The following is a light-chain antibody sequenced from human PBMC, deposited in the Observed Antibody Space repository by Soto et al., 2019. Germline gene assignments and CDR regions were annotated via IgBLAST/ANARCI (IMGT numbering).Light chain of an antibody. CDR1: QRVSSN. Sequence: EIVMTQSPATLSVSPGERATLSCRASQRVSSNLAWYQQIPGQAPRLLIYGASTRATGIPARFSGSGSGTEFTLTITSLQSEDFGVYYCQQYNNWPSWTFCQGTRVEIK. J-gene: IGKJ1*01. V-gene: IGKV3-15*01. CDR2: GAS. CDR3: QQYNNWPSWT.